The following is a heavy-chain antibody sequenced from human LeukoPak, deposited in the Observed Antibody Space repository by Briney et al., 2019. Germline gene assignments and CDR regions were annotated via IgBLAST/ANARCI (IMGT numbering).Heavy chain of an antibody. V-gene: IGHV4-4*07. Sequence: SETLSLICTVSGDSITHSYWSWIRHSAGTGMEWIGRIHATGTTNYNPSFKSRVSMSLDMPTSQFSLTLSAVTVADTATYYCARIFDRDVWGQGALVTVSP. CDR2: IHATGTT. J-gene: IGHJ3*01. D-gene: IGHD3-22*01. CDR1: GDSITHSY. CDR3: ARIFDRDV.